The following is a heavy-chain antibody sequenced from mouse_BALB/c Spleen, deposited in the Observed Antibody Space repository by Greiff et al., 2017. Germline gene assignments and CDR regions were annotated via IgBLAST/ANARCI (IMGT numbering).Heavy chain of an antibody. V-gene: IGHV1-80*01. CDR3: ARELGLPYYFDY. CDR1: GYAFSSYW. Sequence: VKLMESGAELVRPGSSVKISCKASGYAFSSYWMNWVKQRPGQGLEWIGQIYPGDGDTNYNGKFKGKATLTADKSSSTAYMQLSSLTSEDSAVYFCARELGLPYYFDYWGQGTTLTVSS. CDR2: IYPGDGDT. D-gene: IGHD3-1*01. J-gene: IGHJ2*01.